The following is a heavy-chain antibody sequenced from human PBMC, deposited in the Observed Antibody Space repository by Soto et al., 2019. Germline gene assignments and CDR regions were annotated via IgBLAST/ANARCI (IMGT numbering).Heavy chain of an antibody. CDR1: GGSISSSSYC. D-gene: IGHD2-15*01. CDR2: IYYSGST. J-gene: IGHJ5*02. V-gene: IGHV4-39*01. Sequence: QLQLQESGPGLVKPSETLSLTCTVSGGSISSSSYCWGWIRQPPGKGLEWIGSIYYSGSTYYNPSLKSRVTISVDTSKNQFSLKLSSVTAADTAVYYCAGVDPFNWFDPWGQGTLVTVSS. CDR3: AGVDPFNWFDP.